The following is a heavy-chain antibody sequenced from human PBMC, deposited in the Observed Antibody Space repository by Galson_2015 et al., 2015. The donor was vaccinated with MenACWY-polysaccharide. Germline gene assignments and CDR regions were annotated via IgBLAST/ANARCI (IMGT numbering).Heavy chain of an antibody. D-gene: IGHD2-21*01. CDR2: INPNSGGT. V-gene: IGHV1-2*06. CDR3: ARDSSRSIPNWFDP. Sequence: SVKVSCKASGYTFTGYYMHWVRQAPGQGLEWMGRINPNSGGTNYAQKFQGRVTMTRDTSISTAYMELSRLTSDDTAVYYCARDSSRSIPNWFDPWGQGTLVTVSS. J-gene: IGHJ5*02. CDR1: GYTFTGYY.